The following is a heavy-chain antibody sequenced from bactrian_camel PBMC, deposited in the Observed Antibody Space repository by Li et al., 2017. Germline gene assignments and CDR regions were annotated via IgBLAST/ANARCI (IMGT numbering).Heavy chain of an antibody. D-gene: IGHD7*01. CDR2: IDTAGAA. Sequence: VQLVESGGGSVQAGGSLRLSCAASRYMYDNGCMARFRQAPGKEREGVAAIDTAGAATYTYSVQDRFTISKDNVKNTLYLQMNNLKPEDTAMYYCAADHVNLQLARGYNYWGQGTQVTVS. CDR3: AADHVNLQLARGYNY. V-gene: IGHV3S53*01. CDR1: RYMYDNGC. J-gene: IGHJ4*01.